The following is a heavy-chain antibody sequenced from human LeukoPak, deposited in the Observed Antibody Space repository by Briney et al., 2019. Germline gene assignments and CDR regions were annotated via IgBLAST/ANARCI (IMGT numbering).Heavy chain of an antibody. CDR1: GGSISSYY. V-gene: IGHV4-59*12. D-gene: IGHD6-19*01. CDR3: ARVLEGSSGQHWYFDL. Sequence: PSETLSLTCTVSGGSISSYYWSWIRQPPGKGLEWIGYIYSSGSTNYNPSVKSRVTISVDTSKNQFSLKLSSVTAADTAVYYCARVLEGSSGQHWYFDLWGRGTLVTVSS. J-gene: IGHJ2*01. CDR2: IYSSGST.